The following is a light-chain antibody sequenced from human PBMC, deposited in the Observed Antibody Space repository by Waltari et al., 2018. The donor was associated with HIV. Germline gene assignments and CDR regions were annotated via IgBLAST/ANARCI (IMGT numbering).Light chain of an antibody. Sequence: EIVLTQLPGTLSLSSGERATTSCRANPCLKSTYLAWYQQKPGQAPRFLMDGASSRATGIPDRFSGSGSGTDFTLTISRLEPDDFAVYYCQQYGSFPLTFGGGTKVEIK. CDR1: PCLKSTY. CDR3: QQYGSFPLT. V-gene: IGKV3-20*01. CDR2: GAS. J-gene: IGKJ4*01.